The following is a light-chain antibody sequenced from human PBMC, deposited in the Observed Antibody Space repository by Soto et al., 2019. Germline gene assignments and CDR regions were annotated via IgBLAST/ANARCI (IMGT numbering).Light chain of an antibody. J-gene: IGKJ2*01. V-gene: IGKV3-20*01. Sequence: EIVLTQSPDTLSLSPGDRATLSCRASQTVSSSYLAWYQQKPGQAPRLLIYRASSRASGIPARFSGSGSGTDFTLTISRLEPEDFAVYFCQQYGGSYTFGQGTKLEIK. CDR3: QQYGGSYT. CDR2: RAS. CDR1: QTVSSSY.